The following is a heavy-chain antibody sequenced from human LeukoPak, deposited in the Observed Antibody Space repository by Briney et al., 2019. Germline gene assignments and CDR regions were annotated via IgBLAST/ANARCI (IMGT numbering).Heavy chain of an antibody. J-gene: IGHJ4*02. CDR2: MSPKSGHT. CDR1: GYSFTSYD. Sequence: ASVKVSCKPSGYSFTSYDINWVRESTGQGLEWMGWMSPKSGHTGYAQNFQGRVTMTRNTSISTAYMELSSPRSEDTAVYYCVGGAPNWGFDYWGQGTLVTVSS. V-gene: IGHV1-8*01. D-gene: IGHD7-27*01. CDR3: VGGAPNWGFDY.